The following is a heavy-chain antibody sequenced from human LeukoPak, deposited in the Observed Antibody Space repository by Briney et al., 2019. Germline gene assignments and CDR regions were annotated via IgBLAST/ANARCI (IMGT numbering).Heavy chain of an antibody. V-gene: IGHV3-73*01. Sequence: GESLKISCAASGFTFSGSAMHWVRQASGKGLEWVGRIRSKANSYATAYAASVKGRCTISRDDSKNTAYLQMNSLKTEDTAVYYCTRFRYDFWSGYYCYMDVWGKGTTVTVSS. CDR3: TRFRYDFWSGYYCYMDV. CDR2: IRSKANSYAT. D-gene: IGHD3-3*01. CDR1: GFTFSGSA. J-gene: IGHJ6*03.